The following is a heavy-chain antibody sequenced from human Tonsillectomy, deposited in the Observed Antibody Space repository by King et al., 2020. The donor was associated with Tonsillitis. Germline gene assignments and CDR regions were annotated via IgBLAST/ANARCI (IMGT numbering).Heavy chain of an antibody. CDR3: ARILFSYASGSRFDP. CDR1: GDSISSDY. Sequence: VQLQESGPGLVKPSETLSLTCTVSGDSISSDYWSWIRQPPGKVLEWIGHIYYSGSTNYNPSLKSRVTISVDTSKNHFSLQLSSVTAADTAVYYCARILFSYASGSRFDPWGQGTLVTVFS. V-gene: IGHV4-59*01. D-gene: IGHD3-10*01. J-gene: IGHJ5*02. CDR2: IYYSGST.